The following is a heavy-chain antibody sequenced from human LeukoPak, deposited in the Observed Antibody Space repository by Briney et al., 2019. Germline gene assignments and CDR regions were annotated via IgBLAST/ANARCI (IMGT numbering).Heavy chain of an antibody. J-gene: IGHJ6*02. CDR2: ISWNSGSI. D-gene: IGHD3-10*01. Sequence: GGSLRLSCAASGFTFDDYAMHWVRQAPGKGLEWVSGISWNSGSIGYVDSVKGRFTISRDNAKNSLYLQMNSLRAEDTALYYCATARGSYYYYYGMGVWGQGTTVTVSS. CDR1: GFTFDDYA. CDR3: ATARGSYYYYYGMGV. V-gene: IGHV3-9*01.